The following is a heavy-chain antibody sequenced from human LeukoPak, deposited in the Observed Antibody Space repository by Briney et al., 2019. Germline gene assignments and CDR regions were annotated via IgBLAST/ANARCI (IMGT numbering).Heavy chain of an antibody. Sequence: GGSLRLSCAASGFTFSGSAMHSVRQASGEGLEWVGRIRSKTNSYATSYAASVKGRFALSRDDSKNTAYLQMNSLKTEDTAVYYCTRYNVGFESWGQGTLVTVSS. CDR1: GFTFSGSA. CDR2: IRSKTNSYAT. J-gene: IGHJ4*02. D-gene: IGHD1-1*01. CDR3: TRYNVGFES. V-gene: IGHV3-73*01.